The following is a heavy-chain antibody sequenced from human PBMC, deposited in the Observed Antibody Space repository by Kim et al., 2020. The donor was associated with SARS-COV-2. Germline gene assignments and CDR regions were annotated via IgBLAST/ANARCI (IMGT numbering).Heavy chain of an antibody. Sequence: GGSLRLSCAASGFSVTNYWMSWVRQAPGKGLEWVANIKEDGSEKYSVDSVTGRFSLSRDSAKNSLYLQMNDVRADDSAIYYCVRVPVPFYVFEIWGRGTRVTVSS. CDR3: VRVPVPFYVFEI. J-gene: IGHJ3*02. V-gene: IGHV3-7*03. CDR2: IKEDGSEK. CDR1: GFSVTNYW.